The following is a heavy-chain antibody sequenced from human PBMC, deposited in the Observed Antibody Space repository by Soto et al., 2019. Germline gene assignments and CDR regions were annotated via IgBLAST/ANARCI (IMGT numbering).Heavy chain of an antibody. V-gene: IGHV3-33*03. CDR3: AAATTWNFHFPY. CDR2: MWYDGSNK. D-gene: IGHD1-7*01. J-gene: IGHJ4*02. CDR1: GFPISTHG. Sequence: QAQLVESGGGVVQPGTSLRLSCAASGFPISTHGMHWVRQAPGKGLEWLENMWYDGSNKFYAESVKGRFSISKDNAKNTLYLQMSSLRAEDTAVYYCAAATTWNFHFPYWGQGTQVTVSS.